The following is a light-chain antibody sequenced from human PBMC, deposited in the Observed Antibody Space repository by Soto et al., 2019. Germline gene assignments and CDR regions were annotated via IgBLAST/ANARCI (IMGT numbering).Light chain of an antibody. CDR2: DVY. Sequence: QSVLTRPASVSGSPGQSITISCTGTSSDIGPYNYVSWYQQPPGKAPKLMIYDVYNRPSGVSYRFSGSKSGNTASLTISGLQAEDEADYSCSSHTSSGTYVFGTGTKVTVL. J-gene: IGLJ1*01. CDR3: SSHTSSGTYV. CDR1: SSDIGPYNY. V-gene: IGLV2-14*01.